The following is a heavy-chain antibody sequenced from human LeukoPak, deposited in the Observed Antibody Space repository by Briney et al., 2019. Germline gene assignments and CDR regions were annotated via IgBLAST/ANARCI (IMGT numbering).Heavy chain of an antibody. Sequence: SVKVSCKASGGTFSSYAISWVRQAPGQGLEWMGGIIPIFGTANYAQKFQGRVTITADKSTSTAYMELSSLRSEDTAVYYCARETDYGDYDRYFDYWGQGTLVTVSS. D-gene: IGHD4-17*01. CDR2: IIPIFGTA. J-gene: IGHJ4*02. CDR3: ARETDYGDYDRYFDY. V-gene: IGHV1-69*06. CDR1: GGTFSSYA.